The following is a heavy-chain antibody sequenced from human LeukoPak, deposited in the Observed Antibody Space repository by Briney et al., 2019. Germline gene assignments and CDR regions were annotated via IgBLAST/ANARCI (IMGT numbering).Heavy chain of an antibody. CDR3: ARGGYSFDY. CDR1: GFSFTGYW. D-gene: IGHD5-12*01. J-gene: IGHJ4*02. Sequence: GGSLRLSCAASGFSFTGYWMTSVRQAPRKGLEWVARLHPDGSERNYVGSVEGRFTVLGDNAKSSLFLQMHSLRVEDTAVYYGARGGYSFDYLGQGTLVTVSS. CDR2: LHPDGSER. V-gene: IGHV3-7*01.